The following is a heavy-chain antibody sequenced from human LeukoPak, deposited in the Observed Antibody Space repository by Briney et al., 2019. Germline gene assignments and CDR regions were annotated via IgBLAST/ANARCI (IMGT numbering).Heavy chain of an antibody. D-gene: IGHD6-19*01. CDR2: IYYSGST. CDR3: ARLRGATVAHNWFDP. Sequence: SETLSLTCTVSGGSISSRPFSWGWIRQPPGKGLEWIGSIYYSGSTYYNPSLKSRVTISVDTSKNQFSLRLSSVTAADTAVYYCARLRGATVAHNWFDPWGQGTLVTVSS. CDR1: GGSISSRPFS. J-gene: IGHJ5*02. V-gene: IGHV4-39*01.